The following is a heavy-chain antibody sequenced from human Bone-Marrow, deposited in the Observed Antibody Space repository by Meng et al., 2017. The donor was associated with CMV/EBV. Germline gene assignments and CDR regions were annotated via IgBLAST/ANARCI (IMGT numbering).Heavy chain of an antibody. D-gene: IGHD3-3*01. J-gene: IGHJ4*02. CDR2: IYSGGST. CDR3: ARGGFLPADY. V-gene: IGHV3-53*01. Sequence: GGSLRLSCAASGFTFSSYEMNWVRQAPGKGLEWVSVIYSGGSTYYADSVKGRFTISRDNSKNTLYLQMDSLRAEDTAVYYCARGGFLPADYWGQGTLVTASS. CDR1: GFTFSSYE.